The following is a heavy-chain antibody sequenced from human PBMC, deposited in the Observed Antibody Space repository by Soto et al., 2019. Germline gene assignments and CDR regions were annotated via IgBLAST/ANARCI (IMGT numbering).Heavy chain of an antibody. CDR3: EKSTGSYYGYFDY. CDR2: ISGSGGST. D-gene: IGHD1-26*01. CDR1: GFTFSSYA. Sequence: ETLSLSCAASGFTFSSYAMSWVRQSPGKGLEWGSAISGSGGSTYYADSVKGRFTISRDNSKNTLYLQMNSLRAEDTAVYYCEKSTGSYYGYFDYWGQGTMVTVSS. J-gene: IGHJ4*02. V-gene: IGHV3-23*01.